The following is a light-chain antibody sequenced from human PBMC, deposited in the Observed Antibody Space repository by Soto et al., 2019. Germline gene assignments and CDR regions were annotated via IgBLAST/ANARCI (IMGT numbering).Light chain of an antibody. CDR2: GAS. J-gene: IGKJ1*01. Sequence: EIVMTLSPATLSVSPGERATLSCRASQSVSSNLAWYQQKPGQAPRLLIYGASSRATGIPARFGGSGSGTEFTLTISSLQSEDFAVYYCQQYNNWHPWTFGQGTKVEIK. CDR3: QQYNNWHPWT. CDR1: QSVSSN. V-gene: IGKV3-15*01.